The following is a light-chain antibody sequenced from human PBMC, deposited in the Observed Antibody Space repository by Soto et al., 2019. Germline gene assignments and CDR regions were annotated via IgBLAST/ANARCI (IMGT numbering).Light chain of an antibody. Sequence: ETVLTQSPATFSVSPGERATLSCRASQSIGSNLDWYQQKPGQPPRLLIYGASTRATGVPARFSGSGSGTEFSLTINSRLSEDVALYYCQQYSKWPLSTFGPGTKVDIK. CDR3: QQYSKWPLST. V-gene: IGKV3-15*01. J-gene: IGKJ3*01. CDR2: GAS. CDR1: QSIGSN.